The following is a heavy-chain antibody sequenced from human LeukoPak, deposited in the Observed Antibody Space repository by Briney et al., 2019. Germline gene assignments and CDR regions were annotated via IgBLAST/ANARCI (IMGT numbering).Heavy chain of an antibody. V-gene: IGHV1-2*02. J-gene: IGHJ4*02. CDR1: GYTFTGYY. CDR3: ARDRDDFWSGYLDY. D-gene: IGHD3-3*01. Sequence: ASVKVSCKASGYTFTGYYMHWVRQAPGQGFEWMVWINPNRGGKNYAQKFQGRVTMTRDTSISTAYMELSRLRSDDTAVYYCARDRDDFWSGYLDYWGQGTLVTVSS. CDR2: INPNRGGK.